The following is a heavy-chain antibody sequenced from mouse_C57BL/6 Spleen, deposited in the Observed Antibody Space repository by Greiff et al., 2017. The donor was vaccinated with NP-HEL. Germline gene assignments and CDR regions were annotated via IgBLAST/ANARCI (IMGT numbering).Heavy chain of an antibody. CDR1: GYTFTSYW. J-gene: IGHJ2*01. CDR3: ARDLDSSGYDD. Sequence: VQLQQSGAELAKPGASVKLSCKASGYTFTSYWMHWVKQRPGQGLEWIGYINPSSGYTKYNQKFKDKATLTADKSSSTAYMQLSSLTYEDSAVYDGARDLDSSGYDDWGQGTTLTVSS. V-gene: IGHV1-7*01. D-gene: IGHD3-2*02. CDR2: INPSSGYT.